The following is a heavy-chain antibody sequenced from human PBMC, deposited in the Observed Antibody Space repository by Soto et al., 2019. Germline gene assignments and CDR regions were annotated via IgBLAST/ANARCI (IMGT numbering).Heavy chain of an antibody. J-gene: IGHJ4*02. CDR1: GFTFSTYG. Sequence: QVQLVESGGGVVQPGRSLRLSCAASGFTFSTYGMHWVRQAPGKGLEWVAVIWYDGSNKFYADSVKGRFTISRDNSKNTLYLQMTSLRAEDTAVYYCAKDFSPHSVAVAGDYWGQGTLVTVSS. CDR3: AKDFSPHSVAVAGDY. D-gene: IGHD6-19*01. V-gene: IGHV3-33*06. CDR2: IWYDGSNK.